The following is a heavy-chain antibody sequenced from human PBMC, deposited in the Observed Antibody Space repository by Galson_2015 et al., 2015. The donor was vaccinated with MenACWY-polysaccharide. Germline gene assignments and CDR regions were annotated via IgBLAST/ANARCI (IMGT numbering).Heavy chain of an antibody. J-gene: IGHJ4*02. CDR1: GFTFSSSW. V-gene: IGHV3-74*01. CDR3: ARVIVVPGTIDYFDY. D-gene: IGHD1-1*01. Sequence: SLRLSCAASGFTFSSSWMHWVRQAPGKGLVWVSRILSDGSSTSYADSVRGRFTISRDNSKNTLYFQMTSLRVEDTAVYYCARVIVVPGTIDYFDYWGQGNLVTVSS. CDR2: ILSDGSST.